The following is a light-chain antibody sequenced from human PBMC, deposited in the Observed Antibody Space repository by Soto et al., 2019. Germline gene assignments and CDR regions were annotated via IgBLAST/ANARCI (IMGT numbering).Light chain of an antibody. CDR1: QSISTW. V-gene: IGKV1-5*03. CDR3: HQYYSYSRT. J-gene: IGKJ1*01. CDR2: KAS. Sequence: DIQMTQSPSTLSASVGDRVTITCRASQSISTWLAWYQQKPGKAPNLLIYKASSLESGGPSRFSGSGSGTEFTLTISNLQPDDFATYYCHQYYSYSRTFGQGTKVEIK.